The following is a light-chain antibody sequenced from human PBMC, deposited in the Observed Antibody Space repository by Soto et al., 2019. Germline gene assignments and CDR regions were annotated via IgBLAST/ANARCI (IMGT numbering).Light chain of an antibody. J-gene: IGKJ3*01. CDR2: DAS. CDR3: QQRSNWPFT. Sequence: EIVLTQSPATQSLSPGERATLSSRASQSVSSYLAWYQQKPGQAPRLLIYDASNRATGIPARFSGSGSGTDFTLTISTLEPEDFAVYYCQQRSNWPFTFGPGTNVDIK. V-gene: IGKV3-11*01. CDR1: QSVSSY.